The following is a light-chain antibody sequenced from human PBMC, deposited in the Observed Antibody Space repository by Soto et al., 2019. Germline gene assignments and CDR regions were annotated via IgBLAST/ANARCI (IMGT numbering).Light chain of an antibody. J-gene: IGKJ1*01. CDR1: QSISSW. CDR3: QQYNSYPWT. CDR2: DAS. Sequence: DIQMTQSPSSRSASVGDRVTITCRASQSISSWLAWYQQKPGKAPKLLIYDASSLESGVPSRFSGSGSGTEFTLTISSLQPDDFATYYCQQYNSYPWTFGQGTKVVIK. V-gene: IGKV1-5*01.